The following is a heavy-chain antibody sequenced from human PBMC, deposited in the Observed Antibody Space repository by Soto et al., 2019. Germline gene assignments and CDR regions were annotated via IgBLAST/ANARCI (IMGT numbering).Heavy chain of an antibody. Sequence: GGSLRLSCAASGFTFSSYSMNWVRQAPGKGLEWVSSISSSSSYIYYADSVKGRFTISRDNAKNSLYLQMNSLRAEDTAVYYCARARFDNWFDPWGQGTLVTVSS. CDR3: ARARFDNWFDP. V-gene: IGHV3-21*01. D-gene: IGHD3-16*01. J-gene: IGHJ5*02. CDR2: ISSSSSYI. CDR1: GFTFSSYS.